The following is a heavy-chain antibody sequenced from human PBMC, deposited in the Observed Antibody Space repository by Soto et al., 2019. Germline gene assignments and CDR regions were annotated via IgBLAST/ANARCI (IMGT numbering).Heavy chain of an antibody. V-gene: IGHV3-66*01. Sequence: EVQLVESGGGLVQPGGSLRLSCAASGFTVSSNYMSWVRQAPGKGLEWVSVIYSGGSTYYADSVKGRFTISRDNSKNTLYLQMNSLRAEDTAVYYCARDRGGYYYYGMDVWGQGTTVTVS. CDR2: IYSGGST. CDR3: ARDRGGYYYYGMDV. D-gene: IGHD3-10*01. CDR1: GFTVSSNY. J-gene: IGHJ6*02.